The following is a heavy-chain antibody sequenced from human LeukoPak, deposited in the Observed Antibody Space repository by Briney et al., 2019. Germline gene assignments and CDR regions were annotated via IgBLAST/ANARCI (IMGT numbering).Heavy chain of an antibody. J-gene: IGHJ4*02. CDR1: GFTFSNAW. V-gene: IGHV4-34*01. CDR2: INHSGST. Sequence: PGGSLRLXCAASGFTFSNAWMSWVRQAPGKGLEWVGEINHSGSTNYNPSLMSRVTISVDTSKNQFSLKLSSVTAADTAVYYCARGSKGYYYDSSLRRGGALVYWGQGTLVTVSS. D-gene: IGHD3-22*01. CDR3: ARGSKGYYYDSSLRRGGALVY.